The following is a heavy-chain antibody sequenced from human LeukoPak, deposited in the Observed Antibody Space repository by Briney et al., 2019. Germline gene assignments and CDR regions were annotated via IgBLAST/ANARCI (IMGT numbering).Heavy chain of an antibody. CDR3: ARDFATWYFDY. D-gene: IGHD2-15*01. CDR1: GYTFSSYH. V-gene: IGHV1-18*01. Sequence: ASVKVSCKASGYTFSSYHVSWVRQAPGQGLEWMGWINTYDGNTNYAQNFQGRVAMTTDTSTSTAHMELRSLRSDDTAVYYCARDFATWYFDYWGQGTLVTVPS. J-gene: IGHJ4*02. CDR2: INTYDGNT.